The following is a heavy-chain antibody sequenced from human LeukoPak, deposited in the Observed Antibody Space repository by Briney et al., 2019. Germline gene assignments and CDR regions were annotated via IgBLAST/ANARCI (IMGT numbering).Heavy chain of an antibody. Sequence: GGSLRLSCAASGFTFSSYGMHWVRQAPGKGLEWVTVIWVDGNNKYYADSVRGRFTISRDNSKNTLYLEMNSLRTEDTAVYYCVRERGPFDGFDIWGQGTMVTVSS. CDR3: VRERGPFDGFDI. CDR1: GFTFSSYG. CDR2: IWVDGNNK. V-gene: IGHV3-33*01. J-gene: IGHJ3*02.